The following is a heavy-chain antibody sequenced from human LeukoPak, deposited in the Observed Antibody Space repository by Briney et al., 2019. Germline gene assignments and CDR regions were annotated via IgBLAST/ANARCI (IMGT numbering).Heavy chain of an antibody. CDR3: ARRVPNHAIDY. CDR2: IYYSGST. V-gene: IGHV4-59*08. D-gene: IGHD1-1*01. CDR1: GGSISSYY. Sequence: MTSETLSLTCTVSGGSISSYYWSWIRQPPGKGLEWIGYIYYSGSTNYNPSLKSRVTISVDTSKNQFSLKLSSVTAADTVVYYCARRVPNHAIDYWGQGTLVTVSS. J-gene: IGHJ4*02.